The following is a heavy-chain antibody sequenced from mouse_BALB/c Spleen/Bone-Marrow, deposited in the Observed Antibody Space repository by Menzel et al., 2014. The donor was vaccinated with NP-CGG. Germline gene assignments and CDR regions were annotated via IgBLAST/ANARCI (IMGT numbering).Heavy chain of an antibody. V-gene: IGHV7-3*02. Sequence: EVMLVESGGGLVQPGGSLRLSCTTSGFIFTDYYMSWVRQPPGKALEWLGFIRNKANGYTTEYSASVKGRFTISRDNSQSILYLQMNTLRAEDSATYYCARDRGLTYFDYWGQGTTLTVSS. CDR2: IRNKANGYTT. CDR1: GFIFTDYY. D-gene: IGHD2-4*01. CDR3: ARDRGLTYFDY. J-gene: IGHJ2*01.